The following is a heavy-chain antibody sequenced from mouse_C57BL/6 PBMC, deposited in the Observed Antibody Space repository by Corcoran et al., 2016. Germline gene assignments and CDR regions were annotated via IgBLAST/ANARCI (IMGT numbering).Heavy chain of an antibody. CDR3: ARGLYDETTFDY. J-gene: IGHJ2*01. Sequence: QIQLVQSGPELKKPGETVKISCKASGYTFTTYGMIWVKQAPGKGLKWMGWINTYSGVPTYADDFKGRFAFSLETSASTAYLQINNLKNEDTATYFCARGLYDETTFDYWGQGTTLTVSS. CDR1: GYTFTTYG. CDR2: INTYSGVP. D-gene: IGHD2-12*01. V-gene: IGHV9-3*01.